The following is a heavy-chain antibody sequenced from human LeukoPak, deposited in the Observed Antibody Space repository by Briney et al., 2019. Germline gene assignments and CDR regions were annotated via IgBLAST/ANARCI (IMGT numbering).Heavy chain of an antibody. D-gene: IGHD3-16*02. CDR2: INHSGST. J-gene: IGHJ4*02. V-gene: IGHV4-34*01. CDR1: GGSISSYY. CDR3: ARGLSRLYYFDY. Sequence: SETLSLTCTVSGGSISSYYWSWIRQPPGKGLEWIGEINHSGSTNYNPSLKSRVTISVDTSKNQFSLKLSSVTAADTAVYYCARGLSRLYYFDYWGQGTLVTVSS.